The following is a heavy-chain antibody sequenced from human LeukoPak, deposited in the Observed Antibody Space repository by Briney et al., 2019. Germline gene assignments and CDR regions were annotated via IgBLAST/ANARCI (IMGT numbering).Heavy chain of an antibody. CDR2: ISSSGSTI. CDR3: ARDATTELGTVYMDV. V-gene: IGHV3-48*03. CDR1: GFTFSSYE. D-gene: IGHD4-17*01. Sequence: QPGGSLRLSCAASGFTFSSYEMNWVRQAPGKGLEWVSYISSSGSTIYYADSVKGRFTISRDNAKNSLYLQMNSLRVEDTAVYYCARDATTELGTVYMDVWGKGTTVTISS. J-gene: IGHJ6*03.